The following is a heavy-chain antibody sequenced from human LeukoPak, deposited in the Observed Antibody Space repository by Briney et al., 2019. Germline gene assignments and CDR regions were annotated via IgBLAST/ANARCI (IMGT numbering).Heavy chain of an antibody. D-gene: IGHD3-16*01. J-gene: IGHJ4*02. CDR1: GFIFSTYG. Sequence: GGSLRLSCAASGFIFSTYGMYWVRQAPGKGLEWVAFIRHDGSIKNYADSVKGRSTISRDNSKNTLYLQMNSLRAEDTTVYYCAKDSLADIDYWGQGTLVTVSS. CDR3: AKDSLADIDY. V-gene: IGHV3-30*02. CDR2: IRHDGSIK.